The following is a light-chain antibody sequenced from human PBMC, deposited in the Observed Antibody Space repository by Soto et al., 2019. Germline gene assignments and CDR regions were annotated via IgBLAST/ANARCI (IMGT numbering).Light chain of an antibody. Sequence: QSVLTQPPSASGSPGQSVTISCTGTSSDVGGYNYVSWYQQHPGKAPKLMIYEVSKRPSGVPDRFSGSKSGNTASLTVSGLQAEVEADYYCSSYAGSNKLLFGGGTKVTVL. J-gene: IGLJ2*01. CDR2: EVS. V-gene: IGLV2-8*01. CDR1: SSDVGGYNY. CDR3: SSYAGSNKLL.